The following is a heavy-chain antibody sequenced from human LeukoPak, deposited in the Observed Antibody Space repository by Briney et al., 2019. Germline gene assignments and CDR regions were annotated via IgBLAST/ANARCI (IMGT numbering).Heavy chain of an antibody. Sequence: GGSLRLSCAASGFTFSSYAMHWVRQAPGKGLEWVSVIYSGGSTYYADSVKGRFTISRDNSKNTLYLQMNSLRAEDTAVYYCARGFGGLIWGQGTMVTVSS. CDR3: ARGFGGLI. CDR2: IYSGGST. D-gene: IGHD2-15*01. J-gene: IGHJ3*02. CDR1: GFTFSSYA. V-gene: IGHV3-66*01.